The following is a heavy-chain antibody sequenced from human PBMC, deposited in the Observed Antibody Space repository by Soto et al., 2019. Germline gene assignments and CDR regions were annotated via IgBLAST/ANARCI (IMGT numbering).Heavy chain of an antibody. CDR1: GGSISSYY. Sequence: SETLSLTCTVSGGSISSYYWSWIRQPPGKGLEWIGYIYYSGSTNYNPSLKSRVTISVDTSKNQFSLKLSSVTAADTAVYYGTRVSMVRGVIITWNWFDPWGQGTLVTVSS. CDR2: IYYSGST. V-gene: IGHV4-59*08. D-gene: IGHD3-10*01. J-gene: IGHJ5*02. CDR3: TRVSMVRGVIITWNWFDP.